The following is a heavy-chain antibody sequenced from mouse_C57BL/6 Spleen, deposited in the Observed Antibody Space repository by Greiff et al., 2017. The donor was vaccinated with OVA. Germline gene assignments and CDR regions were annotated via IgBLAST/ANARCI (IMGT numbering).Heavy chain of an antibody. Sequence: VKLLQPGAELVKPGASVKLSCKASGYTFTSYWMHWVKQRPGQGLEWIGMIHPNSGSTNYNEKFKSKATLTVDKSSSTAYMQLSSLTSEDSAVYYCARGYGNLYYFDYWGQGTTLTVSS. V-gene: IGHV1-64*01. CDR1: GYTFTSYW. CDR2: IHPNSGST. D-gene: IGHD2-1*01. J-gene: IGHJ2*01. CDR3: ARGYGNLYYFDY.